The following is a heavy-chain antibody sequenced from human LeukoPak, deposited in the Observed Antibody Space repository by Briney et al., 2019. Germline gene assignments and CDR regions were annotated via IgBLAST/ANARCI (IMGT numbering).Heavy chain of an antibody. V-gene: IGHV3-53*01. J-gene: IGHJ4*02. CDR2: IYSGGST. CDR1: RFTVSSNY. Sequence: PGGSLRLSCAASRFTVSSNYMSWVRQAPGKGLEWVSVIYSGGSTYYADSVKGRFTISRDNSKNTLYLQMNSLRAEDTAVYYCARGEGFDYWGQGTLVTVSS. CDR3: ARGEGFDY.